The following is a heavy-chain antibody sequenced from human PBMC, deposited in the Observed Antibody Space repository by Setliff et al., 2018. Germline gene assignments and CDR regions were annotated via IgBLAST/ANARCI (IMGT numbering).Heavy chain of an antibody. CDR3: ARVPPGYCSGGSCQRWFDP. CDR1: GDTFRSYG. D-gene: IGHD2-15*01. Sequence: ASVKVSCKASGDTFRSYGISWVRQAPGQGLEWMGWINGNSGVTKYAQKFQGRVTMTRDTSISTAYMELSRLRSDDTAVYYCARVPPGYCSGGSCQRWFDPWGQGTLVTVSS. V-gene: IGHV1-2*02. J-gene: IGHJ5*02. CDR2: INGNSGVT.